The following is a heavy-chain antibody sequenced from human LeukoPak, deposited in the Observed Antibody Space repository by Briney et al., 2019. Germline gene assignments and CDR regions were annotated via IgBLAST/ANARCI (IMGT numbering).Heavy chain of an antibody. D-gene: IGHD6-13*01. J-gene: IGHJ5*02. V-gene: IGHV4-59*01. CDR2: IYYSGST. CDR1: GGSISSYY. CDR3: ARGSLRYSSSWYRGWFDP. Sequence: PETLSLTCTVSGGSISSYYWSWIRQPPGKGLEWIGYIYYSGSTNYNPSLKSRVTISVDTSKNQFSLKLSSVTAADTAVYYCARGSLRYSSSWYRGWFDPWGQGTLVTVSS.